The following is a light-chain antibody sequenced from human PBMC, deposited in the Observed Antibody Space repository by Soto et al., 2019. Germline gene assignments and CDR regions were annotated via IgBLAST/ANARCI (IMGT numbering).Light chain of an antibody. J-gene: IGKJ3*01. CDR1: QTIGSW. Sequence: DIQMTQSPSALSASVGDRVTITCRASQTIGSWLAWYQQKPGQAPKLLIYDASSLESGVPSRFSGSGSGTEFTLTISSLQPDDFAIYYCQQYNSYSRPFGPGTKVDIK. V-gene: IGKV1-5*01. CDR2: DAS. CDR3: QQYNSYSRP.